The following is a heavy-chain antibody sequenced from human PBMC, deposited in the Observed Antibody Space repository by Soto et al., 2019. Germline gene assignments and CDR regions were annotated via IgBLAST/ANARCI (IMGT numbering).Heavy chain of an antibody. J-gene: IGHJ5*02. D-gene: IGHD5-18*01. V-gene: IGHV3-30*18. CDR1: GFTFSSYG. CDR3: AKHGYIYGVDGWFDP. Sequence: QVQLVESGGGVVQPGRSLRLSCAASGFTFSSYGMHWVRQAPGKGLEWVAVISYDGSNKYYADSVKGRFTISRDNSKNTLYLQMNSLRAEDTAVYYCAKHGYIYGVDGWFDPWGQGTLVTVSS. CDR2: ISYDGSNK.